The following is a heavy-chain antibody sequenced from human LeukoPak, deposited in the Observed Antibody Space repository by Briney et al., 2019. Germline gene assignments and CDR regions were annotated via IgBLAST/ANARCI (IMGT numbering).Heavy chain of an antibody. CDR2: INPNSGGT. D-gene: IGHD3-10*01. CDR3: AKPNVLLWFGQEDAFDI. V-gene: IGHV1-2*06. J-gene: IGHJ3*02. CDR1: GYTFTGYY. Sequence: ASVKVSSKASGYTFTGYYMHWVRQAPGQGLEWMGRINPNSGGTNYAQKFQGRVTMTRDTSISTAYMELSRLRSDDTAVYYCAKPNVLLWFGQEDAFDIWGQGTMVTVSS.